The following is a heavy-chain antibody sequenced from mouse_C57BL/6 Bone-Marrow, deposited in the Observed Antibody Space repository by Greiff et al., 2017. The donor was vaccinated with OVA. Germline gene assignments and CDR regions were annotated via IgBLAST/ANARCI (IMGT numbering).Heavy chain of an antibody. J-gene: IGHJ3*01. CDR2: IDPSDSYT. V-gene: IGHV1-69*01. Sequence: QVQLQQPGAELVMPGASVKLSCKASGYTFTSYWMHWVKQRPGQGLEWIGEIDPSDSYTNYNQKFKGKSTLTVDKSSSTAYMQLSSLTSEDSAVYYCARGGGYPFAYWGQGTLVTVSA. CDR1: GYTFTSYW. D-gene: IGHD2-2*01. CDR3: ARGGGYPFAY.